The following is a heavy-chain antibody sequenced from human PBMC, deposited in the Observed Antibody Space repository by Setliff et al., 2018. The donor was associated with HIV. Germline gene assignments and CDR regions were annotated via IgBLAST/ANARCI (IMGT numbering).Heavy chain of an antibody. J-gene: IGHJ4*02. Sequence: SETLSLTCTVSGGSITSSTYYWDWIRQPPGKGLEWIGSIFYSGSTYYNPSVKSRVTISIDTSKNQFSLRLSSVTAADTAAYYCARDHKYYYDSSGLDYWGQGTLVTVS. V-gene: IGHV4-39*07. CDR3: ARDHKYYYDSSGLDY. CDR2: IFYSGST. D-gene: IGHD3-22*01. CDR1: GGSITSSTYY.